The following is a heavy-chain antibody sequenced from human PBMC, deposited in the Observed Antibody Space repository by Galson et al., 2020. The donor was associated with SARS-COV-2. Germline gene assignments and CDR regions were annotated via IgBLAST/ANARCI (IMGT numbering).Heavy chain of an antibody. V-gene: IGHV7-4-1*02. CDR2: INTNTGNP. Sequence: ASVKVSCKASGYTFTSYAMNWVRQAPGQGLEWMGWINTNTGNPTYAQGFTGRFVFSLDTSVSTAYLQISSLKAEDTAVYYCAGAEEGIVVVPAAIGRDYYYYMDVWGKGTTVTVSS. CDR3: AGAEEGIVVVPAAIGRDYYYYMDV. CDR1: GYTFTSYA. J-gene: IGHJ6*03. D-gene: IGHD2-2*01.